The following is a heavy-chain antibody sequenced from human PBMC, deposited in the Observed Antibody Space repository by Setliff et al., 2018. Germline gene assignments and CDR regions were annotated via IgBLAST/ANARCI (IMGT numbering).Heavy chain of an antibody. V-gene: IGHV4-59*08. J-gene: IGHJ1*01. D-gene: IGHD3-22*01. Sequence: SETLSLTCTVSGASISSYYWSWIRQPPGKGLEWIGYIHYGGTTNYNPSLKSRVSISLDTSKSQFSLRLSSLTAADTAVYYCARQDRFYDSSVFVEYFEHWGQGTLVTVSS. CDR1: GASISSYY. CDR3: ARQDRFYDSSVFVEYFEH. CDR2: IHYGGTT.